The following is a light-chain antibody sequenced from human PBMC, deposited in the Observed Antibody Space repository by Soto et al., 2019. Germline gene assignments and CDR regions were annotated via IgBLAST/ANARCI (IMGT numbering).Light chain of an antibody. J-gene: IGLJ2*01. CDR1: SSDVGGYNY. Sequence: QPVLTQPPSASGSPGQSVTISCTGTSSDVGGYNYVSWYQQNPGKVPKLMIYEVNKRPSGVPDRFSGSKSGNTASLTVSGLQTEDEADYYCSSYAGDNSLLFGGGTKLTVL. CDR2: EVN. CDR3: SSYAGDNSLL. V-gene: IGLV2-8*01.